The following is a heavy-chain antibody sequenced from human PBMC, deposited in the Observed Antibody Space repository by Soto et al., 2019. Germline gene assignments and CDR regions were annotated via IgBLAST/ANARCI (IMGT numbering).Heavy chain of an antibody. CDR3: ARQKGSSSWYAFDY. CDR1: GGSISSYY. J-gene: IGHJ4*02. D-gene: IGHD6-13*01. CDR2: IYYSGST. Sequence: ETLSLTCTVSGGSISSYYWTWIRQPPGKGLEWIGYIYYSGSTNYNPSLKSRVTISVDTSKNQFSLKLTSVTAADTAVYYCARQKGSSSWYAFDYWGQGALVTGSS. V-gene: IGHV4-59*01.